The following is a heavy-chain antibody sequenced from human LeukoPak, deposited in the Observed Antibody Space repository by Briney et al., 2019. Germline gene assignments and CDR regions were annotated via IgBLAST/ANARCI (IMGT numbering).Heavy chain of an antibody. Sequence: GGSLRLSCAASGFTFSSYAMHWVRQAPGKGLEWVAVISYDGSNKYYADSVKGRFTISRDNSKNTLYLQMNSLRAEDMALYYCAKGSSWTPQTPTFDYWGQGTLVTVSS. CDR2: ISYDGSNK. CDR3: AKGSSWTPQTPTFDY. D-gene: IGHD6-13*01. V-gene: IGHV3-30-3*01. J-gene: IGHJ4*02. CDR1: GFTFSSYA.